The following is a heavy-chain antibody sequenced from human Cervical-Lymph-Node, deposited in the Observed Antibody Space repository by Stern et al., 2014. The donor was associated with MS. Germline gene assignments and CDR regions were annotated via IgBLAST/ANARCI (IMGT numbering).Heavy chain of an antibody. CDR3: ARNYYDSSGSRRGTFDI. CDR2: VHLRGST. J-gene: IGHJ3*02. Sequence: QVQLQESGPGLVKPSGTLSLTCTVSGGAISGDFWSWIRQTPGKGLEWIGNVHLRGSTNYNTSLESRVTISVETSKNQFSLRLTSVTAADTALYYCARNYYDSSGSRRGTFDIWGQGTMVTVSS. D-gene: IGHD3-22*01. V-gene: IGHV4-59*01. CDR1: GGAISGDF.